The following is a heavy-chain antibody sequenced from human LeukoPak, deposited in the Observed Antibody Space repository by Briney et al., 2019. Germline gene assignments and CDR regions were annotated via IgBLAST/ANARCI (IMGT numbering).Heavy chain of an antibody. V-gene: IGHV4-4*07. CDR3: ARALNPLPGTYYFDY. D-gene: IGHD2-15*01. CDR2: IYISGST. Sequence: SVTLSLTCTVSGASINSHYWSWIRQPAGKGLEWIGRIYISGSTNYNSSLQSRVTMSVDTSKNQFSLKLTSVTAADTAVYYCARALNPLPGTYYFDYWGQGTLVTVSS. CDR1: GASINSHY. J-gene: IGHJ4*02.